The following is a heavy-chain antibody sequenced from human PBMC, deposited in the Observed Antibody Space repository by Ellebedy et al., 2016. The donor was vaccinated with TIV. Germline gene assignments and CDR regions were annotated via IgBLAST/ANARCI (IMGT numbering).Heavy chain of an antibody. V-gene: IGHV3-15*07. Sequence: GESLKISXAASGFSFSYASMNWVRQAPGKGLEWVGLIKSHTDGGATDYAAPVEGRFTISRDDSKNLLYLQMNSLKTEDTAVYYCARTFFHWGQGTLVTVSS. CDR3: ARTFFH. CDR2: IKSHTDGGAT. CDR1: GFSFSYAS. J-gene: IGHJ4*02. D-gene: IGHD1-14*01.